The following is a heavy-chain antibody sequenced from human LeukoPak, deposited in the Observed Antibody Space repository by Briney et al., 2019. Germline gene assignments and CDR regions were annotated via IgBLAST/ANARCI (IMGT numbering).Heavy chain of an antibody. Sequence: GGSLRLSCAASGFTFSSYEMNWVRQAPGKGLEWVSYISSSGSTIYYADSVKGRFTISRDNAKNSLYLQMNSLRTEDTAVYYCARDGDYSWGAWYFDLWGRGTLVTVSS. V-gene: IGHV3-48*03. CDR3: ARDGDYSWGAWYFDL. CDR2: ISSSGSTI. CDR1: GFTFSSYE. J-gene: IGHJ2*01. D-gene: IGHD4-17*01.